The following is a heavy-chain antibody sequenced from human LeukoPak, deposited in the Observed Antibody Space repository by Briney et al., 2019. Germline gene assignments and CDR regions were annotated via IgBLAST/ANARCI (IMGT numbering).Heavy chain of an antibody. CDR3: AKVKYEQWLDDAFDI. Sequence: PGGSLRLSCAASGFTFSSYSMNWVRQAPGKGLEWVAVISYDGSNKYYADSVKGRFTISRDNSKNTLYLQMNSLRAEDTAVYYCAKVKYEQWLDDAFDIWGQGTMVTVSS. CDR2: ISYDGSNK. CDR1: GFTFSSYS. D-gene: IGHD6-19*01. J-gene: IGHJ3*02. V-gene: IGHV3-30*18.